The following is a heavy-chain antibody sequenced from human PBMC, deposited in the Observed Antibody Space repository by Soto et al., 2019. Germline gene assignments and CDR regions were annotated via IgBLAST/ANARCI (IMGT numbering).Heavy chain of an antibody. V-gene: IGHV4-34*01. J-gene: IGHJ6*03. D-gene: IGHD2-2*01. CDR1: GGSFSGYY. Sequence: SGTLSLTCXVYGGSFSGYYWSWIRQPPGKGLEWIGEINHSGSTNYNPSLKSRVTISVDTSKNQFSLKLSSVTAADTAVYYCAVNGRYCSSTSCYGVDYYYYYMDVWGKGTTVTVSS. CDR2: INHSGST. CDR3: AVNGRYCSSTSCYGVDYYYYYMDV.